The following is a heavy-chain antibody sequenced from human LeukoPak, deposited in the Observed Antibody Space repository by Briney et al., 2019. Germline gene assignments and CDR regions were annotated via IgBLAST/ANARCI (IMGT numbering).Heavy chain of an antibody. V-gene: IGHV3-23*01. CDR1: GFSFNIYA. Sequence: GGSLRLSCAASGFSFNIYAMGWVRQAPGKGLEWVSVIGSGSVDKHYPDTVRGRFDISRDNSKNRLFLQMNSLRVEDSGVYYCAKRVPLTALDSWGQGTLVTVSS. J-gene: IGHJ5*01. CDR2: IGSGSVDK. CDR3: AKRVPLTALDS. D-gene: IGHD3-3*01.